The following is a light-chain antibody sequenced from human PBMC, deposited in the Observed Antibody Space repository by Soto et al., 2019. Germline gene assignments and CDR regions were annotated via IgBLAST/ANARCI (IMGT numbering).Light chain of an antibody. V-gene: IGLV2-23*02. CDR2: EVT. Sequence: QSALTQPASVSGSPRQSITISCTGTNSDVGSYNLVSWFQQHPGKAPKLVIYEVTKRPSGVSDRFSGSKSGNTASLTISGLQAEGEADYYCFSYAGDSVYVFGTGTKLTVL. CDR3: FSYAGDSVYV. CDR1: NSDVGSYNL. J-gene: IGLJ1*01.